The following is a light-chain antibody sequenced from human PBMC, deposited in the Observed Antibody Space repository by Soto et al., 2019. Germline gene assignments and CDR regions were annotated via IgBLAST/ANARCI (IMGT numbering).Light chain of an antibody. Sequence: QPVLTQSPSASASLGASVKLTCTLSSGHSTYAIAWHQQQPEKGPRYLMKLNSDGSHTKGDEIPDRFSGSSSGAERYLTISSLQSEDEADYYCQTWGTGPVVFGGGTKLTVL. CDR1: SGHSTYA. V-gene: IGLV4-69*01. CDR3: QTWGTGPVV. CDR2: LNSDGSH. J-gene: IGLJ3*02.